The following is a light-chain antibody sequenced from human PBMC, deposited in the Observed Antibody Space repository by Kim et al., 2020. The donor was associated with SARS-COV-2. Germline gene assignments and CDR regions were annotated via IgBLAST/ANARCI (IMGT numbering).Light chain of an antibody. CDR1: QDIDDE. J-gene: IGKJ1*01. CDR2: EAT. Sequence: TPGNKVNNSGKASQDIDDEMNWYQQKPGEATIFTIQEATTLVPGISPRFSGSGYGTDLTLTVNNIESEDAAYYSCLQHDNFPHVTFGQGTKVDIK. CDR3: LQHDNFPHVT. V-gene: IGKV5-2*01.